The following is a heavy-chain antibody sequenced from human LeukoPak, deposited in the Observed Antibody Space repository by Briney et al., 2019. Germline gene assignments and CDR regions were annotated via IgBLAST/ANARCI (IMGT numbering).Heavy chain of an antibody. Sequence: ASVKVSCKASGYTFTGYYMHWVRQAPGQGLEWMGWINPNSGGTNYAQKFQGRVTMTRDTSISTDYMELSRLRSDDTAVYYCARGGAGYSSSWYGAFDIWGQGTMVTVSS. J-gene: IGHJ3*02. CDR1: GYTFTGYY. CDR3: ARGGAGYSSSWYGAFDI. D-gene: IGHD6-13*01. V-gene: IGHV1-2*02. CDR2: INPNSGGT.